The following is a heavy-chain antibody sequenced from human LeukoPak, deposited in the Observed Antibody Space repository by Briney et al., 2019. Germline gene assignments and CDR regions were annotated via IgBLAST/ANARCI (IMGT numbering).Heavy chain of an antibody. J-gene: IGHJ4*02. D-gene: IGHD3-9*01. V-gene: IGHV4-31*03. CDR3: ARATTTILNTGYFDY. Sequence: SETLSLTCTVSGGSISSGGYYWSWIRQHPGKGLEWIGYIYYSGSTYYNPSLKSRVTISVDTSKNQFSLKLSSVTAADTAVYYCARATTTILNTGYFDYWGQGTLVTVSS. CDR2: IYYSGST. CDR1: GGSISSGGYY.